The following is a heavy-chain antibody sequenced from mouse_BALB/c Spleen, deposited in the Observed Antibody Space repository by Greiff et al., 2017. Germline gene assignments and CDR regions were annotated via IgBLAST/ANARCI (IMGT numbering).Heavy chain of an antibody. Sequence: DVKLVESGPGLVKPSQSLSLTCSVTGYSITSGYYWNWIRQFPGNKLEWMGYISYDGSNNYNPSLKNRISITRDTSKNQFFLKLNSVTTEDTATYYCARDCYWYFDVWGAGTTVTVSS. CDR2: ISYDGSN. CDR3: ARDCYWYFDV. V-gene: IGHV3-6*02. J-gene: IGHJ1*01. CDR1: GYSITSGYY.